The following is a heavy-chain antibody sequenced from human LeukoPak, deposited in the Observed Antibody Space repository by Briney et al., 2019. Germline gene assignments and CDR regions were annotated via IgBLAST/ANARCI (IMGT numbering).Heavy chain of an antibody. CDR2: IYSGGST. D-gene: IGHD6-13*01. CDR1: GFTVSSNY. Sequence: PGGSLRLSCAASGFTVSSNYMSWVRQAPGKGLEWVSVIYSGGSTYYADSVKGRFTISRDNSKNTLYLQMNSLRAEDTAVYYCAKQASAAAASRYNYWGLGALVTVSS. CDR3: AKQASAAAASRYNY. J-gene: IGHJ4*02. V-gene: IGHV3-66*01.